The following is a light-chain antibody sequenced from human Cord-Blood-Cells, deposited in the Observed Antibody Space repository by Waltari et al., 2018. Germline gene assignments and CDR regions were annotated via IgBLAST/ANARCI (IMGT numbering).Light chain of an antibody. CDR3: SSYTSSSTLDWV. Sequence: QSALTPPASVSGSPGPSITISCTGTTRDVGGYNYVSWYQQHPGKAPKLMIYDVSNRPSGVSNRFSGSKSGNTASLTISGLQAEDEADYYCSSYTSSSTLDWVFGGGTKLTVL. V-gene: IGLV2-14*01. CDR1: TRDVGGYNY. J-gene: IGLJ3*02. CDR2: DVS.